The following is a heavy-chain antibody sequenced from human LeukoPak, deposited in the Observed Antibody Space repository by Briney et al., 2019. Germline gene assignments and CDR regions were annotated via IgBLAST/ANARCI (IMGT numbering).Heavy chain of an antibody. D-gene: IGHD6-13*01. Sequence: SVKVSCKASGGTFSSYAISWVRQAPGQGLEWMGRIIPILGIANYAQKSQGRVTITADKSTSTAYMELSSLRSEDTAVYYCARARIAAAGTGDYWGQGTLVTVSS. J-gene: IGHJ4*02. V-gene: IGHV1-69*04. CDR3: ARARIAAAGTGDY. CDR1: GGTFSSYA. CDR2: IIPILGIA.